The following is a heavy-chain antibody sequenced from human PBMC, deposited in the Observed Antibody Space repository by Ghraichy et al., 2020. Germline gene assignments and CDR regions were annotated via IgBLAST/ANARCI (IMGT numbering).Heavy chain of an antibody. J-gene: IGHJ4*02. CDR1: GFTFSSYG. CDR3: AKRGDSSSSVY. CDR2: ISYDGSNK. D-gene: IGHD6-6*01. Sequence: GGSLRLSCAASGFTFSSYGMHWVRQAPGKGLEWVAVISYDGSNKYYADSVKGRFTISRDNSKNTLYLQMNSLRAEDTAVYYCAKRGDSSSSVYWGQGTLVTVSS. V-gene: IGHV3-30*18.